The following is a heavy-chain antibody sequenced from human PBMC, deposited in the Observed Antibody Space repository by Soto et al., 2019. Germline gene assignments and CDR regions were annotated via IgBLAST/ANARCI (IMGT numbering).Heavy chain of an antibody. V-gene: IGHV3-23*01. CDR3: AKDRLSSTRIFDY. CDR2: ISGSGGST. CDR1: GFTLSSKP. J-gene: IGHJ4*02. D-gene: IGHD2-2*01. Sequence: EVQLLESGGGLVQPGGSLRLSCAASGFTLSSKPMGWVGQAPGKGLEWVSAISGSGGSTYYADSVKGRFTISRDNSKNTLYLQMNSLRAEDTAVYYCAKDRLSSTRIFDYWGQGTLVTVSS.